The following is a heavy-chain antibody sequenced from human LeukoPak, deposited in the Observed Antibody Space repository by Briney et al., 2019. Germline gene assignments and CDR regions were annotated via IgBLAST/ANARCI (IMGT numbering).Heavy chain of an antibody. CDR2: IYAGDSDA. CDR1: GYIFGGFW. Sequence: GESLKISCKGHGYIFGGFWIGWVRQLPGKGLEWMGSIYAGDSDARYSPPLQGQVTMSVDRSINTAFLQWNTLKASDRAIYYCVRLKSHGPDLWGQGTLVTVSS. CDR3: VRLKSHGPDL. V-gene: IGHV5-51*01. J-gene: IGHJ4*02.